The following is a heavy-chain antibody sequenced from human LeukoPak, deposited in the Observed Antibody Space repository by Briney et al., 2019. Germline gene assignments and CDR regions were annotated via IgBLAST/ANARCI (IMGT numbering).Heavy chain of an antibody. CDR1: GFTFSSYN. CDR2: ISSSSSTI. D-gene: IGHD5-18*01. CDR3: ARDRGYTYGWYEDY. J-gene: IGHJ4*02. Sequence: GGSLRLSCAASGFTFSSYNMNWVRQAPGKGLEWVSYISSSSSTIYYADSVKGRFTISRDNAKNSLFLQMNSLRAEDTAVYYCARDRGYTYGWYEDYWGQGTLVTVSS. V-gene: IGHV3-48*01.